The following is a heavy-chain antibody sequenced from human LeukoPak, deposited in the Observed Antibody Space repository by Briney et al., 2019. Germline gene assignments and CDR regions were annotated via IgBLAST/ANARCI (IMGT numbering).Heavy chain of an antibody. CDR2: ISSSGSTI. D-gene: IGHD1-26*01. J-gene: IGHJ4*02. CDR1: GFTFSSYE. V-gene: IGHV3-48*03. CDR3: ARDKTGWELLEPFDY. Sequence: GGSLRLSCAASGFTFSSYEMNWVRQAPGKGLEWVSYISSSGSTIYYADSVKGRFTISRDNAKNSLYLQMSSLRAEDTAVYYCARDKTGWELLEPFDYWGQGTLVTVSS.